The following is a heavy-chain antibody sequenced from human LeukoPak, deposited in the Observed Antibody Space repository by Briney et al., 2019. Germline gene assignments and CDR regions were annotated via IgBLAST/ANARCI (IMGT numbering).Heavy chain of an antibody. Sequence: PSETLSLTCTVSGGSISSSSYYWGWIRQPPGKGLEWIGSIYYSGSTYYNPSLKSRVTISVDTSKNQFSLKTAADTAVYYCARQAGGSTSSFWNYWGQGTLVTVSS. CDR3: ARQAGGSTSSFWNY. V-gene: IGHV4-39*01. J-gene: IGHJ4*02. D-gene: IGHD2-2*01. CDR2: IYYSGST. CDR1: GGSISSSSYY.